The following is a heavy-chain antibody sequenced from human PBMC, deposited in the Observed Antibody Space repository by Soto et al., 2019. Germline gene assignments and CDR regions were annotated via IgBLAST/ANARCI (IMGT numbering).Heavy chain of an antibody. V-gene: IGHV3-30*18. J-gene: IGHJ4*02. CDR1: GFTFSTYG. Sequence: QVQLVESGGGVVQPGRSLRLSCAASGFTFSTYGMHWVRQAPGKGLEWVAVISYDGSDKYYADSVKGRFTISRDNSKNTLYLQMNSLRAEDTAVYYCAKDRTGPIDYWGQGTLFTVSS. CDR2: ISYDGSDK. CDR3: AKDRTGPIDY.